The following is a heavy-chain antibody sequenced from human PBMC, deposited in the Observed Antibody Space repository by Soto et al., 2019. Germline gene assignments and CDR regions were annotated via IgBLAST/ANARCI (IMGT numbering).Heavy chain of an antibody. V-gene: IGHV4-30-2*01. J-gene: IGHJ4*02. CDR2: IYHSGST. D-gene: IGHD5-18*01. CDR1: GGSISSGGYS. CDR3: ASSGYSYGRLDY. Sequence: SETLSLTCAVSGGSISSGGYSWSWIRQPPGKGLEWIGYIYHSGSTYYNPSLKSRVTISVDRSKNQFSLKLSSVTAADTAVYYCASSGYSYGRLDYWGQGTLVTVSS.